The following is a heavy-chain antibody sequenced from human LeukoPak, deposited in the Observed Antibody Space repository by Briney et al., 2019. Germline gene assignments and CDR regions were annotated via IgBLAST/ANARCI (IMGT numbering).Heavy chain of an antibody. CDR2: ISSSSSYI. CDR1: GFTFSSYS. CDR3: ARDVGYCSGGSCSYYGMDV. D-gene: IGHD2-15*01. J-gene: IGHJ6*02. V-gene: IGHV3-21*01. Sequence: GGSLRLSCAASGFTFSSYSMNWVRQAPGKGLEWVSSISSSSSYIYYADSVKGRFTISRDNAKNSLYLQMNSLRAEDTAVYYCARDVGYCSGGSCSYYGMDVWGQGTTVTVFS.